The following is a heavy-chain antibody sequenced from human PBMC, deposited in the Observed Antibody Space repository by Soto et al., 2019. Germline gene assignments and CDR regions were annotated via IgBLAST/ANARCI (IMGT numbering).Heavy chain of an antibody. Sequence: APLNRSCKASVYGFTGYGISWVRQAPGQGLEWMGWISAYNGNTNYAQKLQGRVTMTTDTSTSTAYMELRSLRSDDTAVYYCARTGGFMVRGVIILNWFDPWGQGTLVTVSS. CDR1: VYGFTGYG. J-gene: IGHJ5*02. CDR2: ISAYNGNT. D-gene: IGHD3-10*01. V-gene: IGHV1-18*01. CDR3: ARTGGFMVRGVIILNWFDP.